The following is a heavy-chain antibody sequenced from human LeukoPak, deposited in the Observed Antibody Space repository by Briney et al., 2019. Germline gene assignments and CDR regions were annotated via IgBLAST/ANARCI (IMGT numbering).Heavy chain of an antibody. D-gene: IGHD2-15*01. V-gene: IGHV3-23*01. CDR2: ISGSGGST. CDR1: GFTFSNYA. CDR3: AKDMKAAWYFDY. J-gene: IGHJ4*02. Sequence: GGSLRLSCAVFGFTFSNYAMSWVRQAPGKGLEWVSAISGSGGSTYYADSVKGRFTISRDKSKNTLFLQMNSLKAEDTAVYYCAKDMKAAWYFDYWGQGTLVTVSS.